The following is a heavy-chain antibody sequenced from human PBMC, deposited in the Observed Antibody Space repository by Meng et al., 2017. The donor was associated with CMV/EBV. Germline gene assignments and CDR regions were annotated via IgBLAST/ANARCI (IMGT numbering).Heavy chain of an antibody. CDR2: IYSGGST. CDR3: ARDITSSGYRGVFDY. Sequence: AGFTVSSNYMSWVRQAPGKGLEWVSVIYSGGSTCYADSVKGRFTISRDNSKNTLYLQMNSLRAEDTAVYYCARDITSSGYRGVFDYWGQGTLVTVSS. V-gene: IGHV3-53*01. CDR1: GFTVSSNY. J-gene: IGHJ4*02. D-gene: IGHD3-22*01.